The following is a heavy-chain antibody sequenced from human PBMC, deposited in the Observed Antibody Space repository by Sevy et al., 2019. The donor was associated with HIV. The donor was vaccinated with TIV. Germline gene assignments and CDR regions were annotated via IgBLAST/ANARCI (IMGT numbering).Heavy chain of an antibody. D-gene: IGHD1-1*01. CDR3: AKGGWNPSPFDY. V-gene: IGHV3-23*01. CDR1: GFTFSSYA. Sequence: GGSLRLSCAASGFTFSSYAMSWVRQAPGKGLEWVSAISGSGGSTYYADSVKGRFTISRDNSTNKLYLQMNSLRAADTAVYYCAKGGWNPSPFDYWGQGTLVTVSS. CDR2: ISGSGGST. J-gene: IGHJ4*02.